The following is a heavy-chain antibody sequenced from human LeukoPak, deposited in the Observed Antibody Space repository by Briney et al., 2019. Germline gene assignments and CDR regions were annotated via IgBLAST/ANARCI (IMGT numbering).Heavy chain of an antibody. V-gene: IGHV1-8*01. Sequence: ASVKVSCKASGYTFTSYDINWVRQATGQGLEWMGWMNPNSGNTGYAQKFQGRVTMTRNTSISTAYMELSSLRSEDTAVYYCARGLRNGGNSVLGYWGQGTLVTVSS. CDR1: GYTFTSYD. CDR3: ARGLRNGGNSVLGY. D-gene: IGHD4-23*01. CDR2: MNPNSGNT. J-gene: IGHJ4*02.